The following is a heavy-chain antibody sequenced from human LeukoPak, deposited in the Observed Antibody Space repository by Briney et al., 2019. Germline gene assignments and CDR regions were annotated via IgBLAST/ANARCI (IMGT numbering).Heavy chain of an antibody. J-gene: IGHJ6*02. CDR1: GFTFSSYW. CDR3: ARTVCGDPGCYYGMDV. CDR2: IKQDGSEK. D-gene: IGHD4-17*01. V-gene: IGHV3-7*01. Sequence: PGGSLRLSCAASGFTFSSYWMSWVRQAPGKGLEWVANIKQDGSEKYYVDSVKGRFTISRDNAKNSLYLQMNSLRAEDTAVYYCARTVCGDPGCYYGMDVWGQGTTVTVSS.